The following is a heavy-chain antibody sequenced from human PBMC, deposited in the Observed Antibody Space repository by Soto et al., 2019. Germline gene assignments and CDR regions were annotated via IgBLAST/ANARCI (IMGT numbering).Heavy chain of an antibody. J-gene: IGHJ4*02. V-gene: IGHV3-21*06. CDR2: ISSTTNYI. CDR1: GFTFTRYS. Sequence: SLGLSCAASGFTFTRYSMNWVRQAPGKGLEWVSSISSTTNYIYYGDSMKGRFTISRDNAKNSLYLEMNSLRAEDTAVYYCARESEDLTSNFDYWGQGTMVTVYS. CDR3: ARESEDLTSNFDY.